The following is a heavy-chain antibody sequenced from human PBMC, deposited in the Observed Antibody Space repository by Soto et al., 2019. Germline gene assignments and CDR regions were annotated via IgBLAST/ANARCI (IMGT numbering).Heavy chain of an antibody. V-gene: IGHV1-18*01. CDR1: GYTFTSYG. CDR3: ARFPVRVGSSGWSEVDY. J-gene: IGHJ4*02. Sequence: ASVKVSCKASGYTFTSYGISWVRQAPGQGLEWMGWISAYNGNTNYAQKLQGRVTMTTDTSTSTAYMELRSLRSDDTAVYYCARFPVRVGSSGWSEVDYWGQGTLVTVSS. D-gene: IGHD6-19*01. CDR2: ISAYNGNT.